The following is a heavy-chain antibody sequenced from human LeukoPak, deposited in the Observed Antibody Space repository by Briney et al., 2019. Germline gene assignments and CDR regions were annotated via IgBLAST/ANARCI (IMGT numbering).Heavy chain of an antibody. CDR3: ARSSTVAGLGWFDP. J-gene: IGHJ5*02. CDR1: GYSISSGYY. D-gene: IGHD4-23*01. CDR2: IHNSGQT. Sequence: SETLSLTCSVSGYSISSGYYWGWIRQPPGKGLEWIGSIHNSGQTYHNPSLKSRITISVDTSKNQFSLKLGSVTAADTAVYYCARSSTVAGLGWFDPWGQGTLVTVSS. V-gene: IGHV4-38-2*02.